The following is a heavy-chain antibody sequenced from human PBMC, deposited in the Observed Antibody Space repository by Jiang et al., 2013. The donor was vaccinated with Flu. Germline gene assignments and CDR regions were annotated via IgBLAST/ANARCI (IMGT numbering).Heavy chain of an antibody. CDR2: ISFDGGNQ. CDR3: AKDPRRWLVEGFYFDY. CDR1: GFTFRTYG. J-gene: IGHJ4*02. V-gene: IGHV3-30*18. Sequence: VQLVESGGGVVQPGRSLRLSCAASGFTFRTYGMHWVRQAPGKGLEWLAIISFDGGNQYYADSVKGRFTISRDNSKNTLYLQMNSLRAEDAALYYCAKDPRRWLVEGFYFDYWGRGTLVTVSS. D-gene: IGHD6-19*01.